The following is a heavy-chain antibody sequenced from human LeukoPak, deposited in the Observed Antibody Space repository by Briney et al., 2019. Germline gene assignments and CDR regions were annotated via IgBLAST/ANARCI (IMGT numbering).Heavy chain of an antibody. CDR2: INHSGST. CDR1: GGSFSGYY. V-gene: IGHV4-34*01. D-gene: IGHD2-2*01. J-gene: IGHJ5*02. Sequence: SETLSLTCAVYGGSFSGYYWSWIRQPPGKGLEWIGEINHSGSTNYNPSLKSRVTISVDTSKNQFSLKLSSVTAADTAVYYCARDLFGCSSTSCFRGGDWFDPWGQGTLVTVSS. CDR3: ARDLFGCSSTSCFRGGDWFDP.